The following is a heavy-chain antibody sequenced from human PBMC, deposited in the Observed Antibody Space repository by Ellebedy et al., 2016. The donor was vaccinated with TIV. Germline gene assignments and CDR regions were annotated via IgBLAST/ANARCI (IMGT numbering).Heavy chain of an antibody. CDR2: IYQDGSNQ. CDR3: ARRGSYGDYAVQINSWFDR. V-gene: IGHV3-7*01. J-gene: IGHJ5*02. Sequence: PGGSLRLSCVASGFSFRSYWMSWVSQAPGKGLEWVANIYQDGSNQYYVDSVKGRFTIARDNANKSLFRQMNSLRGEDTAVYYCARRGSYGDYAVQINSWFDRWGRGTLVTVSS. CDR1: GFSFRSYW. D-gene: IGHD4-17*01.